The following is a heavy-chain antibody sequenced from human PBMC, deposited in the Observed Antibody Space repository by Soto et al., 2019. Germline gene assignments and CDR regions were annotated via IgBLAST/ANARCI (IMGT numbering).Heavy chain of an antibody. CDR3: VRFWPPPDYNILTVYTDAFDY. Sequence: SETLSLTCAVYGESFSAYYWTWIRQPPGKGLEWIGEINHSGSTKYNPSLRSRVTVSVDTSKHQFSLKLSSVTAADTAIYYCVRFWPPPDYNILTVYTDAFDYWGQGILVTV. V-gene: IGHV4-34*01. CDR1: GESFSAYY. CDR2: INHSGST. J-gene: IGHJ4*02. D-gene: IGHD3-9*01.